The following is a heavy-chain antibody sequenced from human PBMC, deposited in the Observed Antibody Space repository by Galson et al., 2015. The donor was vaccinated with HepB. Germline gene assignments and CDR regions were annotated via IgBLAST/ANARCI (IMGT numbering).Heavy chain of an antibody. V-gene: IGHV1-69*13. CDR3: ARGYDYVWGSYRYLGYYYGMDV. CDR1: GGTFSSYA. CDR2: IIPIFGTA. D-gene: IGHD3-16*02. J-gene: IGHJ6*02. Sequence: SVKVSCKASGGTFSSYAISWVRQAPGQGLEWMGGIIPIFGTANYAQKFQGRVTITADESTSTAYMGLSSLRSEDTAVYYCARGYDYVWGSYRYLGYYYGMDVWGQGTTVTVSS.